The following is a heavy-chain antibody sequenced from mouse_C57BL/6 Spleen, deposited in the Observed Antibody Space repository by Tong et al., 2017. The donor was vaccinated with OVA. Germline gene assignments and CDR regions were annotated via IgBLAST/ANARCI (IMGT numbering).Heavy chain of an antibody. V-gene: IGHV5-6-3*01. CDR2: INSNGGST. J-gene: IGHJ3*01. CDR3: ARGGYCERVWFAY. CDR1: GFTFSSYG. D-gene: IGHD2-3*01. Sequence: EVQLQESGGGLVKPGGSLKLSCAASGFTFSSYGMSWVRQTPDKRLELVATINSNGGSTYYPDSVKGRFTISRDNAKNTLYLQMSSLKSEDTARYYCARGGYCERVWFAYWGQGTLVTVSA.